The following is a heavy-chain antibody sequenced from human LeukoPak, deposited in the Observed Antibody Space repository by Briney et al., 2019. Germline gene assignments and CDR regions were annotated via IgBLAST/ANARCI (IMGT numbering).Heavy chain of an antibody. CDR3: ARSRQWLVPIDY. CDR2: ITSSSSYI. CDR1: GFTFSTYN. J-gene: IGHJ4*02. Sequence: GGSLRLSCAASGFTFSTYNMNWVRQAPGKGPEWVSSITSSSSYIYYADSVKGRFTISRDNAKNSLYLQMDSLRVEDTAVYYCARSRQWLVPIDYWGQGTLVTVSS. V-gene: IGHV3-21*06. D-gene: IGHD6-19*01.